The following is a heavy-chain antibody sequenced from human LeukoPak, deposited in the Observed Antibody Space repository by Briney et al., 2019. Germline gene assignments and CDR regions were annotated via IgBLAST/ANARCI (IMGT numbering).Heavy chain of an antibody. CDR1: GFTFSSYP. J-gene: IGHJ4*02. Sequence: QPGGSLGLSCAASGFTFSSYPMHWVRQAPGKGLEWVALISYDGSTKYYADSVKGRFTISRDDSKNTLYLQVDSLRAEDTAVYYCARPKQQMVPSYEYWGQGTLVTVSS. CDR2: ISYDGSTK. V-gene: IGHV3-30-3*01. CDR3: ARPKQQMVPSYEY. D-gene: IGHD6-13*01.